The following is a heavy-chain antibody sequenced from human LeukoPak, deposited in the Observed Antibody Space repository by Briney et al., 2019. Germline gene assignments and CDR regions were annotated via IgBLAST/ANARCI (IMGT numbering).Heavy chain of an antibody. CDR1: GGSISSYY. V-gene: IGHV4-59*08. CDR3: ARRHGIAAAGPYYYGMDA. CDR2: IYYSGST. D-gene: IGHD6-13*01. J-gene: IGHJ6*02. Sequence: SETLSLTCTVSGGSISSYYWSWIRQPPGKGLEWIGYIYYSGSTNYNPSLKSRVTISVDTSKNQFSLKLSSVTAADTAVYYCARRHGIAAAGPYYYGMDAWGQGTTVTVSS.